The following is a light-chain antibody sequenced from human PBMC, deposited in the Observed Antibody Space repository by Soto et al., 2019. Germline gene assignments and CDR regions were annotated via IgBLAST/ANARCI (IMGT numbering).Light chain of an antibody. CDR3: QSYDSSLSGLVV. CDR2: GNS. V-gene: IGLV1-40*01. CDR1: SSNIGAGYD. J-gene: IGLJ2*01. Sequence: QSALTQPPSVSGAPGQRVTISCTGSSSNIGAGYDVHWYQQLPGTAPRLLIYGNSNRPSGVPDRFSVSKSGTSASLAITGLQAEDEADYYCQSYDSSLSGLVVFGGGTKLTVL.